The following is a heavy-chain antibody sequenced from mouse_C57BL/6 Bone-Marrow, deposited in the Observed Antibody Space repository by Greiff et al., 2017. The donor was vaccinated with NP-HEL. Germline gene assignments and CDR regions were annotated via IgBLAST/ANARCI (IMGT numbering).Heavy chain of an antibody. Sequence: QVQLQQPGAELVRPGSSVKLSCKASGYTFTSYWMDWVKQRPGQGLEWIGNIYPSDSETNYNQKFKDKTTLTVEKSSSAAYMQLSSLTSEDSAVYYGAGWDYDGFDVWGTGTTVTVSS. CDR1: GYTFTSYW. D-gene: IGHD2-4*01. J-gene: IGHJ1*03. V-gene: IGHV1-61*01. CDR2: IYPSDSET. CDR3: AGWDYDGFDV.